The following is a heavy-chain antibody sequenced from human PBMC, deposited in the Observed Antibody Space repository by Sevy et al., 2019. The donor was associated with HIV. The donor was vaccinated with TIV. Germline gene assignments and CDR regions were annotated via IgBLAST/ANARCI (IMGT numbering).Heavy chain of an antibody. V-gene: IGHV3-30*18. CDR1: GFTFSSYG. D-gene: IGHD3-22*01. CDR2: ISYDGSNK. J-gene: IGHJ6*01. Sequence: GGSLRLSCAASGFTFSSYGMHWVRQAPGKGLEWVAVISYDGSNKYYADSGKGRFTISRDNSKNPLYLEMNSLRAEGTAVYYWAKGLVGWLLAQGIGVWGQGTTGTVSS. CDR3: AKGLVGWLLAQGIGV.